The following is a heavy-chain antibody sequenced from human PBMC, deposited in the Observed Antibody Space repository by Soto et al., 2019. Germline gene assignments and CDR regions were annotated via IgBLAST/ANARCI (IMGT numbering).Heavy chain of an antibody. J-gene: IGHJ4*02. CDR1: GFTFSNYA. CDR2: MSGGGGST. D-gene: IGHD5-12*01. CDR3: ARDKGIVAMFDY. Sequence: GGSLRLSCAASGFTFSNYAMSWVRQAPGKVLEWVSAMSGGGGSTYYADSVKGRFTISRDNSKNTLYLQMNSLRAEDTAVYYCARDKGIVAMFDYWGQGTLVTVS. V-gene: IGHV3-23*01.